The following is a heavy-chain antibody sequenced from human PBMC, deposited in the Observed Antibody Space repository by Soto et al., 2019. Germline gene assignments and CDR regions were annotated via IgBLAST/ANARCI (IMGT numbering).Heavy chain of an antibody. CDR1: GYTFTSYD. CDR2: MNANSDDT. D-gene: IGHD6-13*01. J-gene: IGHJ6*02. Sequence: ASVKVSCKTSGYTFTSYDINWVRQAPGQGLGWVGWMNANSDDTRSAQKFRGRLTLTRDKSMRAVYMKLSNLRPDDTAVYYCAREWSAAGHFYGMDVWGQGTTVTVS. CDR3: AREWSAAGHFYGMDV. V-gene: IGHV1-8*01.